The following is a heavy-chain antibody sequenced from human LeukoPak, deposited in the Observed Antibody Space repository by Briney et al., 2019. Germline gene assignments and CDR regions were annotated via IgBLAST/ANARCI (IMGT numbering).Heavy chain of an antibody. V-gene: IGHV1-69*13. Sequence: SVKVSCKASGYTFTSYYMDWVQQAPGQGLEWMGGIIPIFGTANYAQKFQGRVTITADESTSTAYMELSSLRSEDTAVYYCAGGDWNDALNFDYWGQGTLVTVSS. J-gene: IGHJ4*02. CDR3: AGGDWNDALNFDY. D-gene: IGHD1-1*01. CDR2: IIPIFGTA. CDR1: GYTFTSYY.